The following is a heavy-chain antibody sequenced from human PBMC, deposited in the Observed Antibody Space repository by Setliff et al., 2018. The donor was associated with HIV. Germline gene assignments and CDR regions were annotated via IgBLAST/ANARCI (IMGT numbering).Heavy chain of an antibody. V-gene: IGHV4-30-4*01. CDR3: ARRFGEVYDWIDP. Sequence: TLSLTCTVSGGSISSGEYYWNWIRQHPGKGLGWIGYINSSGRTNYNPSLKGRVTISLDTSKNRFSLKLNSVTAADTAVYYCARRFGEVYDWIDPWGQGTLVTVSS. CDR1: GGSISSGEYY. CDR2: INSSGRT. J-gene: IGHJ5*02. D-gene: IGHD3-10*01.